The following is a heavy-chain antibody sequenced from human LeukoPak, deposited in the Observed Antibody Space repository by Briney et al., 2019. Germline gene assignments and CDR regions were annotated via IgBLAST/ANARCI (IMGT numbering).Heavy chain of an antibody. D-gene: IGHD5-24*01. CDR3: ARSRLHPIIFDY. CDR2: INHSGST. V-gene: IGHV4-34*01. J-gene: IGHJ4*02. CDR1: GDSISSDY. Sequence: SETLSLTCTISGDSISSDYWSWIRQPPGKGLEWIGEINHSGSTNFNPSLKSRVTISVDTSKNQFSLNLSSMTAADTAVYYCARSRLHPIIFDYWGQGALVTVSS.